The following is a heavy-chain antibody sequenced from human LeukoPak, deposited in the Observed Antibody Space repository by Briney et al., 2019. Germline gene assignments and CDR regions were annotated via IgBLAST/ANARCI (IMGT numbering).Heavy chain of an antibody. Sequence: GASVKVSCKVSGHPLAELSMHWVRQAPGKGLEWIGGFDPEDDETVYAANFQGRVTMTEDTSADTAFMELTSLRSEDTAVYYCATGLLYYYDTSGNDKWFDPWGQGTLVIVSS. CDR1: GHPLAELS. CDR2: FDPEDDET. V-gene: IGHV1-24*01. D-gene: IGHD3-22*01. J-gene: IGHJ5*02. CDR3: ATGLLYYYDTSGNDKWFDP.